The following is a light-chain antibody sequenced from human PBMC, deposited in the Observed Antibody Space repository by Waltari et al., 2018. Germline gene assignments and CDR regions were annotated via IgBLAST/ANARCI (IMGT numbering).Light chain of an antibody. CDR3: QKYVNLPAT. CDR2: DAY. J-gene: IGKJ1*01. Sequence: EIVLTQSPDTLSLSPGERATLPCRASESVSRYLAWYQQKPGQAPRLLIYDAYRRATGIPDRFSGSGSGTDFSLTISRLEPEDFAVYYCQKYVNLPATFGQGTKVEIK. CDR1: ESVSRY. V-gene: IGKV3-20*01.